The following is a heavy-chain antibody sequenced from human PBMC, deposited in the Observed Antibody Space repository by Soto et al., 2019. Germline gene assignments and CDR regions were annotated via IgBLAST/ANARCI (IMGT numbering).Heavy chain of an antibody. Sequence: QVQLVESGGGVVQPGRSLRLSCAASGFSFTTYGMHWVRQAPGEGLEWVAVIWYDGNNKYYADSVKGRFTISRDTSKKTLYLQRNTLGTKDRVVYYCAKDRGGGAVVPDYWGQGTLVTVSS. D-gene: IGHD2-21*01. CDR2: IWYDGNNK. CDR3: AKDRGGGAVVPDY. V-gene: IGHV3-33*06. J-gene: IGHJ4*02. CDR1: GFSFTTYG.